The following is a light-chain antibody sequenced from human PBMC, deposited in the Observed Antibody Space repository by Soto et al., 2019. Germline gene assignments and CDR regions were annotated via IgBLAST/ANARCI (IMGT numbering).Light chain of an antibody. V-gene: IGKV3-11*01. CDR2: DAS. CDR1: QSVGSY. J-gene: IGKJ4*01. CDR3: QQRSGWPST. Sequence: EIVLTQSPATLSLSPGDRATLSCRASQSVGSYLGWYQQRPGQAPRLLIYDASNRATGIPARFSGSGSGTDFALTFSSLVPEDFAVYYCQQRSGWPSTFGGGTKVEIK.